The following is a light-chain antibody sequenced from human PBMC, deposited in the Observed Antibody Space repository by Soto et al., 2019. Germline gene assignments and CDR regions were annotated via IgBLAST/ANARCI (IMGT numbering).Light chain of an antibody. Sequence: SYELTQPTSVSVSPGQTATITCSGDNLGAKYACWYQQKPGQSPLLVIYEKTKRPSGIPERFSAFSSGDTATLTISGTQSLDEAAYYCQAWDSSTNWVFGGGTKLTVL. CDR1: NLGAKY. V-gene: IGLV3-1*01. J-gene: IGLJ3*02. CDR2: EKT. CDR3: QAWDSSTNWV.